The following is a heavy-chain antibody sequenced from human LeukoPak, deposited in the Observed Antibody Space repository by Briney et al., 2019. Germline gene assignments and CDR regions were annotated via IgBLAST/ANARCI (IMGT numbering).Heavy chain of an antibody. J-gene: IGHJ4*02. CDR1: GYTFTGYY. CDR3: ARDLEVTGDYYFDY. CDR2: INPNSGDT. D-gene: IGHD7-27*01. V-gene: IGHV1-2*02. Sequence: ASVKVSCKASGYTFTGYYMHWVRQAPGQGHEWMGWINPNSGDTKYAQKFQGRVTMTRDTSISTAYMELSRLRSDDTAVYYCARDLEVTGDYYFDYWGQGTLVTVSS.